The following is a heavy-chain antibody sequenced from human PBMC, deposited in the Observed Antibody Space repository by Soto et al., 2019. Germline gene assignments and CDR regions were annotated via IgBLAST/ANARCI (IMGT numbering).Heavy chain of an antibody. V-gene: IGHV3-30*18. D-gene: IGHD5-18*01. Sequence: PGGSLRLSCAASGFTFSSYSMHWVRQAPGKGLEWVAVISYDGSNKYYADSVKGRFTISRDNSKNTLYLQMNSLRAEDTAVYYCAKFDEDSYGYAFDYWGQGTLVTVSS. CDR2: ISYDGSNK. CDR3: AKFDEDSYGYAFDY. CDR1: GFTFSSYS. J-gene: IGHJ4*02.